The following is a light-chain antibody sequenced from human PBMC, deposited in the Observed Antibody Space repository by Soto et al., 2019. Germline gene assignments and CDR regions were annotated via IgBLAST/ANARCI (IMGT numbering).Light chain of an antibody. Sequence: EIVMTQSAATLSVSPGERATLSWRASQSVSSNLAWYQQKTGQAPRLLIYDASNRATGIPARFSGSLSGTEFNLTISGLQSEDLAVYYCQQYSDWPQTFGQGTKVDIK. CDR2: DAS. CDR1: QSVSSN. J-gene: IGKJ1*01. V-gene: IGKV3D-15*01. CDR3: QQYSDWPQT.